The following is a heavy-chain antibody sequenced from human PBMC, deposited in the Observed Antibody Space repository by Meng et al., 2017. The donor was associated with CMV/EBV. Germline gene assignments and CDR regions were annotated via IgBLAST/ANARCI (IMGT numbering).Heavy chain of an antibody. Sequence: SCPTPVNPTPPTPRTLTLSGFSLSTSGVGVGWIRQPPGKALEWLALIYWDDDKRYSPSLKSRLTITKDTSKNQVVLTMTNMDPVDTATYYCARGGLRGFDYWGQGTLVTVSS. CDR1: GFSLSTSGVG. J-gene: IGHJ4*02. CDR3: ARGGLRGFDY. D-gene: IGHD4-17*01. CDR2: IYWDDDK. V-gene: IGHV2-5*02.